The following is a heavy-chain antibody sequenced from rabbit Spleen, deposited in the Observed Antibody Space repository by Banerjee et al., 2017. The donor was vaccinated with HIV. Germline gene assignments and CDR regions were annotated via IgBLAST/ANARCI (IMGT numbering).Heavy chain of an antibody. CDR1: GFDLSSYW. CDR3: ARDSGSSFSSYGMDL. CDR2: IEGGGSAFT. V-gene: IGHV1S45*01. J-gene: IGHJ6*01. D-gene: IGHD8-1*01. Sequence: QEQLEESGGGLVKPGGTLTLTCKASGFDLSSYWMCWVRQAPGKGLEWIVCIEGGGSAFTYFASWAKGRFTISKTSSTTVTLQMTSLTAADTATYFCARDSGSSFSSYGMDLWGPGTLVTVS.